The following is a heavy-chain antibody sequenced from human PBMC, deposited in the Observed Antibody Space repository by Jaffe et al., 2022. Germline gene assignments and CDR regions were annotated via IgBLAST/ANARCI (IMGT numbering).Heavy chain of an antibody. Sequence: QVQLQESGPGLVKPSETLSLTCTVSGGSISSYYWSWIRQPPGKGLEWIGYIYYSGSTNYNPSLKSRVTISVDTSKNQFSLKLSSVTAADTAVYYCASLGRKRYYFDYWGQGTLVTVSS. D-gene: IGHD1-1*01. J-gene: IGHJ4*02. CDR1: GGSISSYY. CDR2: IYYSGST. CDR3: ASLGRKRYYFDY. V-gene: IGHV4-59*01.